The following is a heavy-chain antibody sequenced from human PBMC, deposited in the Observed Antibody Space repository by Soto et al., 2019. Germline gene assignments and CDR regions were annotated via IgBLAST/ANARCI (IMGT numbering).Heavy chain of an antibody. J-gene: IGHJ5*02. V-gene: IGHV4-39*01. CDR1: GCSISSSSYY. CDR2: IYYSGST. Sequence: XETLSLTCTVSGCSISSSSYYWGWIRQPPGKGLEWIGSIYYSGSTYYNPSLKSRVTISVDTSKNQFSLKLSSVTAADTAVYYCARHPLSPYSSGWRAGWFDPWGQVTLVTVSS. D-gene: IGHD6-19*01. CDR3: ARHPLSPYSSGWRAGWFDP.